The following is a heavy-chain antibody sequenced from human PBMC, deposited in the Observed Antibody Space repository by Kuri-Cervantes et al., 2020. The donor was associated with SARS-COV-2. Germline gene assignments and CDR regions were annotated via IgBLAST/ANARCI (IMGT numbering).Heavy chain of an antibody. CDR2: IWYDGRNT. Sequence: LSLTCVASGFTFRSYGVTWVRQAPGKGLEWVAVIWYDGRNTYYTGSVKGRFTISRDNSKNMLYLEVNSLRAEDTAVYYCARNHSMDVWGTGTAVTVSS. J-gene: IGHJ6*03. CDR3: ARNHSMDV. CDR1: GFTFRSYG. V-gene: IGHV3-33*08.